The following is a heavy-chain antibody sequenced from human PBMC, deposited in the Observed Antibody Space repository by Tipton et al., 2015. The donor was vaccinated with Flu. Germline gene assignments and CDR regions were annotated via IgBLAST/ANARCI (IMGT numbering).Heavy chain of an antibody. J-gene: IGHJ6*02. CDR1: GESLKGYY. Sequence: LRLSCAVYGESLKGYYWSWIRQTPEKRLEWIGEIHHSGATSYNPSLGSRVTISRDTSKKQFSLTLWSVTASDTAVYYCAKESPRWGQYYYGVDVWGRGTPVIV. CDR3: AKESPRWGQYYYGVDV. D-gene: IGHD3-10*01. V-gene: IGHV4-34*01. CDR2: IHHSGAT.